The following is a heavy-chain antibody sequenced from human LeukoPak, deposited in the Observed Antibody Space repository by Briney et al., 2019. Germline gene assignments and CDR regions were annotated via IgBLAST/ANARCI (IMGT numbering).Heavy chain of an antibody. CDR2: INPNSGGT. D-gene: IGHD3-3*01. CDR3: AKDGVLVVGLETNWFDP. J-gene: IGHJ5*02. CDR1: RCTFTHYY. V-gene: IGHV1-2*02. Sequence: ASVTVSCKASRCTFTHYYIHWVRQAPGQGLEWMGWINPNSGGTNYAQKLQGRVTITRDTSINTSYMDLSRLTSDDTAVYYFAKDGVLVVGLETNWFDPWGQETLVTVSS.